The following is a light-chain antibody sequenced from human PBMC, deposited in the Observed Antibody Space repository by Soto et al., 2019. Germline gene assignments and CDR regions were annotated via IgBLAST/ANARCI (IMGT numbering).Light chain of an antibody. J-gene: IGLJ3*02. CDR3: GADHGSGSNFVWV. CDR1: SGYSNYK. Sequence: QLVLTQPPTASASLGASLTLTCTLSSGYSNYKVDWYQQRPGKGPRFVMRVGTGGIVGSKGDGIPDRFSVLGSGLNRYPTIKNIQEEDESDYHCGADHGSGSNFVWVFGGGTKLTVL. CDR2: VGTGGIVG. V-gene: IGLV9-49*01.